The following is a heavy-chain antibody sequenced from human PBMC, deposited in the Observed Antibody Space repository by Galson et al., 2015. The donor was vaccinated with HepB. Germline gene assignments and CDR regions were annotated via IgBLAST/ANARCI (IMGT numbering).Heavy chain of an antibody. CDR2: ISYDGSNK. Sequence: SLRLSCAASGFTFSSYAMHWVRQAPGKGLEWVTVISYDGSNKYYADSVKGRFTISRDNSKNTLYLQMNSLRAEDTAVYYCARDGRGMDVWGQGTTVTVSS. D-gene: IGHD1-1*01. V-gene: IGHV3-30-3*01. CDR3: ARDGRGMDV. J-gene: IGHJ6*02. CDR1: GFTFSSYA.